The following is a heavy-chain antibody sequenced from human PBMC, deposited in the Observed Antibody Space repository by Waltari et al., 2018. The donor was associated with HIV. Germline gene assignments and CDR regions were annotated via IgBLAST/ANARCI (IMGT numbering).Heavy chain of an antibody. Sequence: QVQLVQSGAEVKKPGASVKVSCTASGYTFTPYDINCVRQATGQGLEWMGWMNPNSGNTAYAQNFQGRVTMTRNTSISTAYMELSSLRSEDTAVYYCARNSVATRYFDYWGQGTPVTVSS. CDR2: MNPNSGNT. CDR3: ARNSVATRYFDY. J-gene: IGHJ4*02. V-gene: IGHV1-8*01. D-gene: IGHD5-12*01. CDR1: GYTFTPYD.